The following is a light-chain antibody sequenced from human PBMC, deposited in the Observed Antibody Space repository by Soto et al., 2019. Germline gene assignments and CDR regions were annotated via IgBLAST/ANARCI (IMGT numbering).Light chain of an antibody. CDR3: NSYTTTSSYV. Sequence: QSSLTQPASVSGSPGQSITISCTGTSSDVGNYNYVSWYQQHPGKAPKLLIYGVTNRPSGVSNSFSGSKSGNTASLTISGLQAEDEADYYCNSYTTTSSYVFGTGTKVTVL. V-gene: IGLV2-14*01. CDR2: GVT. CDR1: SSDVGNYNY. J-gene: IGLJ1*01.